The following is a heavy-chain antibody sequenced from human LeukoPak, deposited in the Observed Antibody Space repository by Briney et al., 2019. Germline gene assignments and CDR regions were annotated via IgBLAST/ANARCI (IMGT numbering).Heavy chain of an antibody. CDR3: AKGDAVTAIFLLDY. CDR1: GFTFSTYA. Sequence: GGSLRLSCAASGFTFSTYAMSWVRQAPGKGLEWVSGISGSGGTTYYADSVQGRFTISRDNSKKTVFLQMNSLRAEDTAVYYCAKGDAVTAIFLLDYWGQGTLVIVSS. J-gene: IGHJ4*02. V-gene: IGHV3-23*01. D-gene: IGHD2-21*02. CDR2: ISGSGGTT.